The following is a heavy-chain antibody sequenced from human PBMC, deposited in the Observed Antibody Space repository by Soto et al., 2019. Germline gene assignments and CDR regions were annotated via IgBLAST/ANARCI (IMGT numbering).Heavy chain of an antibody. CDR3: ARQDERVEIAAAGTSHDY. Sequence: SETLSLTCTVSGGSISSSSYYWGWIRQPPGKGLEWIGSIYYSGSTYYNPSLKSRVTISVDTSKNQFSLKLSSVTAADTAVYYCARQDERVEIAAAGTSHDYWGQGTLVTVSS. V-gene: IGHV4-39*01. CDR1: GGSISSSSYY. CDR2: IYYSGST. J-gene: IGHJ4*02. D-gene: IGHD6-13*01.